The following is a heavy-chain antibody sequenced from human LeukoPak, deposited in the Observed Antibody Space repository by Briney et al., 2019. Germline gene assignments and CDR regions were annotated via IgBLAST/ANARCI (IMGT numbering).Heavy chain of an antibody. CDR2: INHSGST. CDR1: GGSFSGYY. CDR3: ARGVGGDTVVAAGTVFDY. D-gene: IGHD2-15*01. Sequence: SETLSLTCAVYGGSFSGYYWSWIRQPPGKGLEWIGEINHSGSTNYNPSLKSRVTISVDTSKNQFSLKLSSVTAADTAVYYCARGVGGDTVVAAGTVFDYWGQGTLVTVSS. V-gene: IGHV4-34*01. J-gene: IGHJ4*02.